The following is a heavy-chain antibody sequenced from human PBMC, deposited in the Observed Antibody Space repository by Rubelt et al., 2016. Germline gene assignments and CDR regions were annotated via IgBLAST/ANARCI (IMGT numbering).Heavy chain of an antibody. CDR2: NAGNGNT. D-gene: IGHD4-11*01. V-gene: IGHV1-3*01. Sequence: NAGNGNTKYSQKFQGRVTITRDTSASTAYMELSRLRSDDTAVYYCARDTAWTVYDYSMAFDYWGQGTLVTVSS. CDR3: ARDTAWTVYDYSMAFDY. J-gene: IGHJ4*02.